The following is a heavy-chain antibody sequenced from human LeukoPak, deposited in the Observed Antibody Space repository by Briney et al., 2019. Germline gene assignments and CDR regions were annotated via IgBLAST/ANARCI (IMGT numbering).Heavy chain of an antibody. CDR1: GFTFSSYD. CDR3: AKRGGTEPFYYYYYMDV. Sequence: QAGGSLRLSCAASGFTFSSYDMTWVRQTPGKGLEWVALISRSGGTTYYADSVKGRFTISRDNSKNTLYLQMNSLRAEDTAEYYCAKRGGTEPFYYYYYMDVWGKGTTVTVSS. V-gene: IGHV3-23*01. D-gene: IGHD2-15*01. CDR2: ISRSGGTT. J-gene: IGHJ6*03.